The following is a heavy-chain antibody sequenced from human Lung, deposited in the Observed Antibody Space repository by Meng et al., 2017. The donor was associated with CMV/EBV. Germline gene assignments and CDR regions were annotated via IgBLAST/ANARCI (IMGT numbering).Heavy chain of an antibody. CDR1: GFAFTSYW. CDR3: GRDLVGYTVDY. Sequence: GGSLRLXCAASGFAFTSYWMHWVRQVPGKGLVWVSRINVDGTSTTYGDSVKGRFTMSRDNTKNTMYLQMNSLSAEDTAVYYCGRDLVGYTVDYWGQGTLVTVSS. CDR2: INVDGTST. D-gene: IGHD5/OR15-5a*01. V-gene: IGHV3-74*01. J-gene: IGHJ4*02.